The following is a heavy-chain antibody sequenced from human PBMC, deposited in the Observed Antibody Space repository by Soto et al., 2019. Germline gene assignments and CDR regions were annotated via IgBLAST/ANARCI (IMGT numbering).Heavy chain of an antibody. CDR2: ISYDGSNK. J-gene: IGHJ4*02. V-gene: IGHV3-30*18. CDR3: AKDLYYDFRSGYPDY. CDR1: GFTFSSYG. D-gene: IGHD3-3*01. Sequence: QVQLVESGGGVVQPGRSLRLSCAASGFTFSSYGMHWVRQAPGKGLEWVAVISYDGSNKYYADSVKGRFTISRDNSKNTLYLQMNSLRAEDTAVYYCAKDLYYDFRSGYPDYWGQGTLVTVSS.